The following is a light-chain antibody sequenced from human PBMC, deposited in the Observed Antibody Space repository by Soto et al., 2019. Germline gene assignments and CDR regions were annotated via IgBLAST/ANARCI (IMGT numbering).Light chain of an antibody. CDR1: QGIRTE. V-gene: IGKV1-6*01. CDR2: GAS. Sequence: AIQMTQSPSSLSASVGDRVTITCRASQGIRTELGWYQQRPGRAPKLLIYGASTLQSGVPSRFSGSCSCTDFTLTISDLQPEDFATYYCLQDSSYPRTFGQGTQIDIK. J-gene: IGKJ1*01. CDR3: LQDSSYPRT.